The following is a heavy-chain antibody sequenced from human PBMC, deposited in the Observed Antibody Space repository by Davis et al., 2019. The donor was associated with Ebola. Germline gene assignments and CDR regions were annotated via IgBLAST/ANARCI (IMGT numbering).Heavy chain of an antibody. V-gene: IGHV4-34*01. CDR3: ASSMYYYVGRNWFDP. D-gene: IGHD3-10*02. CDR2: INHSGST. J-gene: IGHJ5*02. CDR1: GGSFSGYY. Sequence: MPSETLSLTCAVYGGSFSGYYWNWIRQPPGKGLEWIGEINHSGSTNYNPSLKSRVTISVDTSKNQFSLKLSSVTAADTAVYYCASSMYYYVGRNWFDPWGQGTLVTVSS.